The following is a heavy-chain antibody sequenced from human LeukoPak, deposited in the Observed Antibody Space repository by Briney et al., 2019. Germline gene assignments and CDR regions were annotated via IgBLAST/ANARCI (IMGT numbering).Heavy chain of an antibody. J-gene: IGHJ4*02. CDR3: ASPLYSSSRPSV. CDR1: GGSISSSSYY. Sequence: SETLSLTCTVSGGSISSSSYYWGWIRQPPGKGLEWIGSIYYSGSTYYNPSLKSRVTISVDTSKNQFSLKLSSVTAADTAVYYCASPLYSSSRPSVWGQGTLVTVSS. D-gene: IGHD6-13*01. V-gene: IGHV4-39*07. CDR2: IYYSGST.